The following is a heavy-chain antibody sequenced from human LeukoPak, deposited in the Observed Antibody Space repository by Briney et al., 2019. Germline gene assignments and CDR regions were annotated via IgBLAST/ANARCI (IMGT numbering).Heavy chain of an antibody. CDR3: ARLILMEWPYYYYGMDV. D-gene: IGHD3-3*01. Sequence: SETLSLTCTVSGGSISSYYWSWIRQPPGKGLEWIGYIYYSGSTNYNPSLKSRVTIPVDTSKNQFSLKLSSVTAADTAVYYCARLILMEWPYYYYGMDVWGQGTTVTVSS. CDR2: IYYSGST. V-gene: IGHV4-59*08. CDR1: GGSISSYY. J-gene: IGHJ6*02.